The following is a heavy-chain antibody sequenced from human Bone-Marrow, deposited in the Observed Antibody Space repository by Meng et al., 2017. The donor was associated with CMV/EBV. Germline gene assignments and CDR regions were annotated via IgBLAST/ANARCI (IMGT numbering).Heavy chain of an antibody. V-gene: IGHV2-26*01. CDR3: ARILTGTHYYYYGMDV. CDR1: GLSLSNARMG. Sequence: SGPTLVKPTETHTLTCTVSGLSLSNARMGVSWIRQPPGKALEWLAHIFSNDEKSYSTSLKSRLTISKDTTKSQVVLTMTNMDPVDTATYYCARILTGTHYYYYGMDVWGQGTTVTVSS. J-gene: IGHJ6*02. CDR2: IFSNDEK. D-gene: IGHD1-7*01.